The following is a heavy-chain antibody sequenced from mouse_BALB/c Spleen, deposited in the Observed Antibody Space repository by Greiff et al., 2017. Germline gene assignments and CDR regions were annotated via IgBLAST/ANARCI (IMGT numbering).Heavy chain of an antibody. J-gene: IGHJ3*01. CDR1: GFTFSSYA. CDR2: ISSGGSYT. CDR3: ARDGNYPAWFAY. V-gene: IGHV5-9-4*01. D-gene: IGHD2-1*01. Sequence: EVQVVESGGGLVKPGGSLKLSCAASGFTFSSYAMSWARQSPEKRLEWVAEISSGGSYTYYPDTVTGRFTISRDNAKNTLYLEMSSLRSEDTAMYYCARDGNYPAWFAYWGQGTLVTVSA.